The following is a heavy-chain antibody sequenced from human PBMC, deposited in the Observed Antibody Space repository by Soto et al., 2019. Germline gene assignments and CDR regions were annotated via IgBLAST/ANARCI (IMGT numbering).Heavy chain of an antibody. J-gene: IGHJ4*02. V-gene: IGHV4-59*01. CDR3: ARGPSVEHLSFFDY. CDR1: GGSITSYY. Sequence: QVQLQESGPGLVKPSETLSLTCTVSGGSITSYYWSWIRQPPGKGLEWIGYIYYIGSTKYNPSLQSRVTISVDTSKNQFSLRLTSVTAADTALYYCARGPSVEHLSFFDYWGQGTLVTVSS. CDR2: IYYIGST. D-gene: IGHD3-16*02.